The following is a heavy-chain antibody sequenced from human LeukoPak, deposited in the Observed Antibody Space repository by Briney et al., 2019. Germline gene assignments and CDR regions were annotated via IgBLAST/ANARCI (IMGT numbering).Heavy chain of an antibody. V-gene: IGHV3-21*01. D-gene: IGHD1-26*01. CDR3: ARVPKVGATTWNDY. CDR1: GFTFSSYS. CDR2: ISSSSSYI. J-gene: IGHJ4*02. Sequence: PGGSLRLSCAASGFTFSSYSMNWVRQAPGKGLEWVSSISSSSSYIYYADSMKGRFTISRDNAKNSLYLQMNSLRAEDTAVYYCARVPKVGATTWNDYWGQGTLVTVSS.